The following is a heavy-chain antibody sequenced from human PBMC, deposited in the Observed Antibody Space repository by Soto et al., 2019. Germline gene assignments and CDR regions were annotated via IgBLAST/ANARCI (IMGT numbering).Heavy chain of an antibody. J-gene: IGHJ4*02. CDR2: ISSSSSYI. Sequence: NPGGSLRLSCAASGFTFSSYSMNWVRQAPGKGLEWVSSISSSSSYIYYADSVKGRFTISRDNAKNSLYLQMNSLRAEDTAVYYCARGIPAGDCGGDCYPFDYWGQGTLVTVSS. V-gene: IGHV3-21*01. D-gene: IGHD2-21*02. CDR1: GFTFSSYS. CDR3: ARGIPAGDCGGDCYPFDY.